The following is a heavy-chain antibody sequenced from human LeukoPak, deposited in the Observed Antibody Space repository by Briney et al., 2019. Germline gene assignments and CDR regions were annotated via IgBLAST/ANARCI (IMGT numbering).Heavy chain of an antibody. V-gene: IGHV4-61*01. CDR3: ARGGYDPLDY. J-gene: IGHJ4*02. D-gene: IGHD5-12*01. Sequence: SETLSLTCTVSGGSVSSGSYYWSWIRQPPGKGLEWIGYIYYSGSTNYNPSLKSRVTISVDTSKNQFSLKLSSVTAADTAVYYCARGGYDPLDYWGQGTLVTVSS. CDR2: IYYSGST. CDR1: GGSVSSGSYY.